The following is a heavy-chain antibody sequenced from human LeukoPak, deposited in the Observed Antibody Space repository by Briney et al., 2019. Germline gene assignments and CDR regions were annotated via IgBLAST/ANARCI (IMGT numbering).Heavy chain of an antibody. V-gene: IGHV1-69*05. CDR1: GYTFTSYG. CDR3: AREDYYDSSGYYSLDY. J-gene: IGHJ4*02. Sequence: GASVKVSCKASGYTFTSYGISWVRQAPGQGLEWMGGIIPIFGTANYAQKFQGRVTITTDESTSTAYMELSSLRSEDTAVYYCAREDYYDSSGYYSLDYWGQGTLVTVSS. D-gene: IGHD3-22*01. CDR2: IIPIFGTA.